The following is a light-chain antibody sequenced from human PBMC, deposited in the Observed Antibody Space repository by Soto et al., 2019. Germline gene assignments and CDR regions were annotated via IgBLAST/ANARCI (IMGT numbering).Light chain of an antibody. CDR3: QQYNSYWT. CDR1: QSISTW. Sequence: DIQMTQSPSTLSASVGDRVTITCRASQSISTWLAWYQQKPGKAPKLLIYKASSLESGVPSRFSGSGSGTEFTLTISSLRPDDFATYWCQQYNSYWTFGQGTKVEIK. J-gene: IGKJ1*01. V-gene: IGKV1-5*03. CDR2: KAS.